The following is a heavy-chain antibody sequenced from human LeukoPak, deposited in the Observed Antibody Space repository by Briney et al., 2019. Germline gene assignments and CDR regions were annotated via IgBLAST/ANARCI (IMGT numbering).Heavy chain of an antibody. CDR3: ARDRDANWFDP. CDR1: GFTVSSNY. CDR2: IYSGGST. V-gene: IGHV3-53*01. Sequence: PGGSLRLSCAASGFTVSSNYMNWVRQAPGKGLEWASVIYSGGSTYYADSVKGRFTISRDNSKNTLYLQMNSLRAEDTAVYYCARDRDANWFDPWGQGTLVIVSS. D-gene: IGHD3-10*01. J-gene: IGHJ5*02.